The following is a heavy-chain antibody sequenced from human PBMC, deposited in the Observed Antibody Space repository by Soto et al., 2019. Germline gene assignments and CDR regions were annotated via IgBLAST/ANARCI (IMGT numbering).Heavy chain of an antibody. Sequence: QVQLVQSGAEVKKPGSSVKVSCKASGGTFSSYAISWVRQAPGQGLEWMGGIIPIFGTANYAQKFQGRVTITADESTSTAYMELSSLRSEDTAVYYCARVLLAYSGSPQFQNYFDYWGQGTLVTVSS. D-gene: IGHD1-26*01. CDR3: ARVLLAYSGSPQFQNYFDY. CDR2: IIPIFGTA. CDR1: GGTFSSYA. J-gene: IGHJ4*02. V-gene: IGHV1-69*01.